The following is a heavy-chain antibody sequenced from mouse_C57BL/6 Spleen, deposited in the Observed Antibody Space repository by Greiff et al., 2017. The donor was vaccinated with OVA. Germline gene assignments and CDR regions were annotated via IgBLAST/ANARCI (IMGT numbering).Heavy chain of an antibody. CDR2: IRNKANGYTT. V-gene: IGHV7-3*01. CDR1: GFTFTDYY. Sequence: EVKLVESGGGLVQPGGSLNLSCAASGFTFTDYYMSWVRQPPGKALEWLGFIRNKANGYTTEYSASVKGRFTISRDNSQSILYLQMNALRAEDSATYYCARSYGSSYAMDYWGQGTSVTVSS. CDR3: ARSYGSSYAMDY. D-gene: IGHD1-1*01. J-gene: IGHJ4*01.